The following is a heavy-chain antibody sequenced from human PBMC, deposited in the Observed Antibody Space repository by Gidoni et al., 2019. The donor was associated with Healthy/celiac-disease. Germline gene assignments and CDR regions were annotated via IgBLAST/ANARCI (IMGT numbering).Heavy chain of an antibody. V-gene: IGHV3-23*01. D-gene: IGHD2-2*01. Sequence: SGFTFSSYDMSWVRQAPGKGLEWVSAISGSGGSTYYADAVKGRFTISRDNSKNTLYLQMNSLRAEDTAVYYCAKNLGGYCSSTSCYPLDYWGQGTLVTVSS. CDR1: GFTFSSYD. J-gene: IGHJ4*02. CDR3: AKNLGGYCSSTSCYPLDY. CDR2: ISGSGGST.